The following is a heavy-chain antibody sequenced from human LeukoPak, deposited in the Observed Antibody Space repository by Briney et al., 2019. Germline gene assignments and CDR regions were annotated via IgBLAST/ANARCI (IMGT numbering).Heavy chain of an antibody. D-gene: IGHD5-18*01. CDR2: IYPADSDT. Sequence: GESLKISCKGSGYGFSSHWIGWVRQMPGNGLEWMGIIYPADSDTRYSPSFQGQVTISADKSVNTAYLQWSSLKASDTAIYYCTRRYADYFDYWGQGTLVTVSS. V-gene: IGHV5-51*01. CDR3: TRRYADYFDY. CDR1: GYGFSSHW. J-gene: IGHJ4*02.